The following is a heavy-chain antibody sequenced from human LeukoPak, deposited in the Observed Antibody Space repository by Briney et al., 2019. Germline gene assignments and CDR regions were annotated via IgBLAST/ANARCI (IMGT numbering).Heavy chain of an antibody. CDR1: GFTFSSSN. Sequence: GGSLRLSCAASGFTFSSSNLDWVRQAPGKGLEWVSSISSSSSSIYYAVSVKGRFTISRDNTKNSLYLQMNSLRAEDTAVYFCAKEGRGTTPGYWGQGTLVTVSS. CDR2: ISSSSSSI. CDR3: AKEGRGTTPGY. J-gene: IGHJ4*02. D-gene: IGHD1-14*01. V-gene: IGHV3-21*01.